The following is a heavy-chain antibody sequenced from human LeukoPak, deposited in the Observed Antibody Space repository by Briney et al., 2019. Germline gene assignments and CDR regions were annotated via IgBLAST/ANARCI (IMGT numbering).Heavy chain of an antibody. Sequence: YPGGSLRLSCAASGFTFSTYAMSWVRQVPGKGLEWVSVVSGTGGRTYYADSVKGRFTISRDNSKNTLYLQMNSLRAEDTAVYYCAKDHWPNWFDPWGQGTLVTVSS. CDR2: VSGTGGRT. J-gene: IGHJ5*02. CDR1: GFTFSTYA. D-gene: IGHD1-1*01. V-gene: IGHV3-23*01. CDR3: AKDHWPNWFDP.